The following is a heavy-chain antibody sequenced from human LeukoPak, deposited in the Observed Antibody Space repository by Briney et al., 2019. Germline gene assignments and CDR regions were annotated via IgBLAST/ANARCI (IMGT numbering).Heavy chain of an antibody. V-gene: IGHV4-39*01. CDR1: GGSISSSSYY. CDR2: IYYSGST. CDR3: ARQLYGGYCSSTSCYFWFDP. Sequence: SETLSLTCTVSGGSISSSSYYWGWIRQPTGKGLEWIGSIYYSGSTYYNPSLKSRVTISVDTSKNQFSLKLSSVTAADTAVYYCARQLYGGYCSSTSCYFWFDPWGQGTLVTVSS. D-gene: IGHD2-2*01. J-gene: IGHJ5*02.